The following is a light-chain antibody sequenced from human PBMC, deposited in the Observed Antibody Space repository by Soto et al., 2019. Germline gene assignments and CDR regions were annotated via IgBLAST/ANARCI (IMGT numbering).Light chain of an antibody. CDR3: QHYGSSPLT. CDR1: QSVSSSY. V-gene: IGKV3-20*01. CDR2: GAS. Sequence: EIVLTQSPGTLSLSPGERATLSCRASQSVSSSYLGWYQQKPGQAPRLLIYGASNRATGIPDRFSGIGSGTDFTLAISRLEPDDFEVYYCQHYGSSPLTFGEGTKVEIK. J-gene: IGKJ4*01.